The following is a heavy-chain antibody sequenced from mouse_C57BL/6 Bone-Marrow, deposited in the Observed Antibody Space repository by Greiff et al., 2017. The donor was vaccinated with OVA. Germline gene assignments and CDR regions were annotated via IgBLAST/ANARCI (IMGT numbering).Heavy chain of an antibody. CDR3: ARDYDYYKRTWFAY. CDR1: GFTFTDYY. CDR2: IRNKANGYTT. V-gene: IGHV7-3*01. D-gene: IGHD2-4*01. Sequence: EVQRVESGGGLVQPGGSLSLSCAASGFTFTDYYMSWVRQPPGKALEWLGFIRNKANGYTTEYSASVKGRFTISRDNSQSILYLQMNALRAEDSATYYCARDYDYYKRTWFAYWVQGTLVTVSA. J-gene: IGHJ3*01.